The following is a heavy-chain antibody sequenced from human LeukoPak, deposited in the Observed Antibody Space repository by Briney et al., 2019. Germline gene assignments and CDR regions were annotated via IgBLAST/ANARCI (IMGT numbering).Heavy chain of an antibody. CDR2: ISSSGSTI. CDR1: GFTFSSYE. CDR3: ARVPSVQWLRPYFDY. V-gene: IGHV3-48*03. D-gene: IGHD5-12*01. Sequence: GGSLRLSCAASGFTFSSYEMNWVRQAPGKGLEWVSYISSSGSTIYYADSVKGRFTISRDNAKNSLYLQMNSLRAEDTAVYYCARVPSVQWLRPYFDYWGQGTLVTVSS. J-gene: IGHJ4*02.